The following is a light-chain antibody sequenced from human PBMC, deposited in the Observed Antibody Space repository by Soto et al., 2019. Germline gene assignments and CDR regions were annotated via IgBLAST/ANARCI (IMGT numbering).Light chain of an antibody. V-gene: IGKV2-28*01. CDR3: MQALQTPYT. J-gene: IGKJ2*01. CDR2: LGS. CDR1: QSLLHSNGYNY. Sequence: DIVMTQSQLSLPVTPGEPASISCRCSQSLLHSNGYNYLDWYLQKPGQSPQLLIYLGSNRASGGPDRFSGSGSGTDFTPKISRVEAEDVGVYYCMQALQTPYTFGQGTKVDI.